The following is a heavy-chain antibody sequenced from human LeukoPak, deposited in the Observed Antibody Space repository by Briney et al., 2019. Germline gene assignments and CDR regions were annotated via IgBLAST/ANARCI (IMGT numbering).Heavy chain of an antibody. CDR2: INHSGST. CDR3: ARGGPRRWNDY. CDR1: GGSFSGYY. D-gene: IGHD1-1*01. Sequence: PSETLSLTCAVYGGSFSGYYWSWIRQPPGKGLEWIGEINHSGSTNYNPSLKSRVTISVDTSKNQFSLKLSSVTAADTAVYYCARGGPRRWNDYWGQGTLVTVPS. V-gene: IGHV4-34*01. J-gene: IGHJ4*02.